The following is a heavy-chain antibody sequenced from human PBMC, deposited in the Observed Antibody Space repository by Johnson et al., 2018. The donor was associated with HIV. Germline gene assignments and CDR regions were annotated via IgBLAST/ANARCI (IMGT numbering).Heavy chain of an antibody. V-gene: IGHV3-66*01. Sequence: VQLVESGGGVVQPGRSLRLSCAASGFTFSNYAIHWVRQAPGKGLEWVSLIYSGGGTYYADSVKGRFTISRDNSKNTLYLQMNSLRAEDTAVYYCARDTTTVDLGAFDIWGQGTMVTVSS. D-gene: IGHD4-23*01. CDR1: GFTFSNYA. CDR3: ARDTTTVDLGAFDI. J-gene: IGHJ3*02. CDR2: IYSGGGT.